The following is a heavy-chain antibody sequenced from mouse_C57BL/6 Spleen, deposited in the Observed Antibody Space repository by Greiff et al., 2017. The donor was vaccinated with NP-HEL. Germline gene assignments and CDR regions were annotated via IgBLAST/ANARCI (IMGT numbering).Heavy chain of an antibody. Sequence: AQLQQSGAELVKPGASVKLSCKASGYTFTSYWMHWVKQRPGQGLEWIGMIHPNSGSTNYNEKFKSKATLTVDKSSSTAYMQLSSLTSEDSAVYYCARTRDDGYYFDYWGQGTTLTVSS. V-gene: IGHV1-64*01. D-gene: IGHD2-3*01. CDR1: GYTFTSYW. CDR3: ARTRDDGYYFDY. J-gene: IGHJ2*01. CDR2: IHPNSGST.